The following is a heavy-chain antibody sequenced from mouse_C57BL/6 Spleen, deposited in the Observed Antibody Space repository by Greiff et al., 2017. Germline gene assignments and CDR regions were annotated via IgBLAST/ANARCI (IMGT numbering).Heavy chain of an antibody. D-gene: IGHD2-1*01. J-gene: IGHJ4*01. V-gene: IGHV14-4*01. CDR2: IDPENGDT. Sequence: VQLQQSGAELVRPGASVKLSCTASGFNIKDDYMHWVKQRPEQGLEWIGWIDPENGDTESASKFQGKATITADTSSNTAYLQLSSLTSEDTAVYYCTTGNSYAMDYWGQGTSVTVSS. CDR3: TTGNSYAMDY. CDR1: GFNIKDDY.